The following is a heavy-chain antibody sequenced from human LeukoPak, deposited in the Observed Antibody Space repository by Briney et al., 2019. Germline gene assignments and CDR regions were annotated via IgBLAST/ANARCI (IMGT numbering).Heavy chain of an antibody. V-gene: IGHV3-23*01. CDR2: ISGSGGST. J-gene: IGHJ4*02. CDR1: GFTFSSYA. D-gene: IGHD6-6*01. Sequence: PGGSLRLSCAASGFTFSSYAKSWVRQAPGKGLEWVSAISGSGGSTYYADSVKGRFTISRDNSKKTLYLQMNSLRAEDTAVYYCAKRVEYSSSSGGYFDYWGQGTLVTVSS. CDR3: AKRVEYSSSSGGYFDY.